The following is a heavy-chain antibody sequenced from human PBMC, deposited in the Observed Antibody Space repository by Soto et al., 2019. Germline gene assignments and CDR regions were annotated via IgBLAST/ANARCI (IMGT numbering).Heavy chain of an antibody. J-gene: IGHJ4*02. D-gene: IGHD6-13*01. CDR3: ARGYESSRWNVGY. CDR2: FYSGGST. CDR1: GFTASSNY. Sequence: PGGSLRLSCGASGFTASSNYISWVRQAPGKGLEWVSLFYSGGSTYFAESVKGRFTISRDSSKSTLYLQMNRLRVDDTAVYYCARGYESSRWNVGYWDQGTLVTVSS. V-gene: IGHV3-53*01.